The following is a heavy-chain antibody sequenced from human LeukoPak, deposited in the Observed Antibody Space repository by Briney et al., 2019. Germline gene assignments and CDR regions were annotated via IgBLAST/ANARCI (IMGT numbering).Heavy chain of an antibody. CDR2: IGSDGSNK. CDR1: GFTFSNYG. J-gene: IGHJ4*02. V-gene: IGHV3-30*02. D-gene: IGHD4-17*01. Sequence: PGGSLRLSCAASGFTFSNYGMHWVRQAPGKGLEWVAFIGSDGSNKYYADSVKGRFTISRDNSKNALYLQMNSLRAEDTAVYYCAKDSHGDYCTDHWGQGTLVTVSS. CDR3: AKDSHGDYCTDH.